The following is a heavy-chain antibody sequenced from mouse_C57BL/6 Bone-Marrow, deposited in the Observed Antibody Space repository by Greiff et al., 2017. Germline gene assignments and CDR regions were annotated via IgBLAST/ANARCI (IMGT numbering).Heavy chain of an antibody. V-gene: IGHV1-81*01. Sequence: QVQLQQSGAELARPGASVKLSCKASGYTFTSYGISWVKQRTGQGLEWIGEIYPRSGNTYYNEKFKGKATLTADKSSSTAYMELRSLTSEDSAVYFCARGDYGSHYAMDYWGQGTSVTVSS. D-gene: IGHD1-1*01. CDR2: IYPRSGNT. CDR1: GYTFTSYG. CDR3: ARGDYGSHYAMDY. J-gene: IGHJ4*01.